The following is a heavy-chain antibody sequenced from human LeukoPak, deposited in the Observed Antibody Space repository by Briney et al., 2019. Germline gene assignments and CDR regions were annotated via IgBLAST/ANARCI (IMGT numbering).Heavy chain of an antibody. CDR2: IKQDGTEQ. CDR3: ARDVRPDY. J-gene: IGHJ4*02. D-gene: IGHD6-6*01. Sequence: PGGSLRLSCAASGFTFSSYWMSWVRQAPGEGLEWVANIKQDGTEQYYMDSVKGRFSISRDNAQNSLYLQMNALRAEDTAVYYCARDVRPDYWGQGTLVTVSS. CDR1: GFTFSSYW. V-gene: IGHV3-7*04.